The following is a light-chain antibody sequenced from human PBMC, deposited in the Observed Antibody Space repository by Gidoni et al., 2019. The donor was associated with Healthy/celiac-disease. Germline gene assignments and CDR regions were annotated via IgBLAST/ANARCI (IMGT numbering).Light chain of an antibody. V-gene: IGKV3-15*01. Sequence: EIVMTQSPATRSVSPGERATLSCRASQSVSSNLAWYQQKPGQAPRLLIYGASTRATGIPARFSGSGSGTEFTLTISSLQSEDFAVYYCQQYNNWPLTFGRGTKVEIK. CDR3: QQYNNWPLT. J-gene: IGKJ4*01. CDR2: GAS. CDR1: QSVSSN.